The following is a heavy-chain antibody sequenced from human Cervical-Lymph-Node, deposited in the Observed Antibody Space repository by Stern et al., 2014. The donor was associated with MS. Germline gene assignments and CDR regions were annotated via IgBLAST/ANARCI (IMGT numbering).Heavy chain of an antibody. J-gene: IGHJ6*02. CDR2: IYFGDSDT. V-gene: IGHV5-51*03. Sequence: EMQLVESGAEVKKPGESLKISCKGSGYSFATYWIGWGRQMPGKGLEWMGVIYFGDSDTGYSPSFQGQVTIAADKSISTAYLHWSSLKASDTAMYYCARPGDDTAKYGLDVWGQGTTVTVSS. D-gene: IGHD5-18*01. CDR1: GYSFATYW. CDR3: ARPGDDTAKYGLDV.